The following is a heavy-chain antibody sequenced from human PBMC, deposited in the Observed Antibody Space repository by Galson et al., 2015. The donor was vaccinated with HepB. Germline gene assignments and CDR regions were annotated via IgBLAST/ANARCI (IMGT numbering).Heavy chain of an antibody. D-gene: IGHD3-22*01. J-gene: IGHJ4*02. CDR1: GFTFSSYG. CDR3: ASLLGDSSGYSEDY. V-gene: IGHV3-33*01. CDR2: IWYDGSNK. Sequence: SLRLSCAASGFTFSSYGMHWVRQAPGKGLEWVAVIWYDGSNKYYADSVKGRFTISRDNSKNTLYLQMNRLRAEDTAVYYCASLLGDSSGYSEDYWGQGTLVTVSS.